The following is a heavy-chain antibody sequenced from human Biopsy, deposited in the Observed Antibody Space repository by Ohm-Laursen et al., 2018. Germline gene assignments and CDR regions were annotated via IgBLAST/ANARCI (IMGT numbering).Heavy chain of an antibody. CDR2: ISYTGGI. V-gene: IGHV4-59*07. CDR3: ARMPHFDY. J-gene: IGHJ4*02. Sequence: SDTLSLTWVVDGGSFSGYDWSWIRKSPGKGLEWLAYISYTGGITSNPSLNGRATMSLDTSKNQFSLRLIYVTAADTAVYYCARMPHFDYWGQGILVTVSS. CDR1: GGSFSGYD. D-gene: IGHD2-2*01.